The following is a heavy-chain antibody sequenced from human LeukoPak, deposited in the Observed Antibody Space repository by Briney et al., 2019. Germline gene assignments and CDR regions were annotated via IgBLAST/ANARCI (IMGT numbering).Heavy chain of an antibody. CDR3: ARINDFGSGYTDY. Sequence: ASVKVSCKASGYTFTGYYMHWVRQAPGQGLEWMGWINPNSGGTNYAQKFQGRVTMTRDTSISTAYMELSRLRSDDTAVYYCARINDFGSGYTDYWGQGTLVTVSS. D-gene: IGHD3-3*01. V-gene: IGHV1-2*02. CDR2: INPNSGGT. CDR1: GYTFTGYY. J-gene: IGHJ4*02.